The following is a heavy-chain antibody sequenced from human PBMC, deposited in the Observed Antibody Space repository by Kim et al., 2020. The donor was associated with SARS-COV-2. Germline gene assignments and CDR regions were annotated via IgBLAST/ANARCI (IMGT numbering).Heavy chain of an antibody. J-gene: IGHJ2*01. Sequence: GGSLRLSCAASGFTFSSYAMHWVRQAPGKGLEWVAVISYDGSNKYYADSVKGRFTISRDNSKNTLYLQMNSLRAEDTAVYYCAREAFNYMRRTYWYFDLWGRGTPVTVSS. V-gene: IGHV3-30*04. D-gene: IGHD1-1*01. CDR3: AREAFNYMRRTYWYFDL. CDR1: GFTFSSYA. CDR2: ISYDGSNK.